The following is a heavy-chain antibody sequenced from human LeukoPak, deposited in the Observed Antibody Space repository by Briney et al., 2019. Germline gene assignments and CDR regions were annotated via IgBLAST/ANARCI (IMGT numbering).Heavy chain of an antibody. D-gene: IGHD3-22*01. CDR3: ARGSKRRSGYYGTFDY. V-gene: IGHV3-74*01. CDR2: INTDGSST. CDR1: GFPFSSYW. Sequence: GGSLRLSCAASGFPFSSYWMHWVRQAPGKGLVWVSRINTDGSSTSYADSVKGRFTISRDNAKNSLYLQMNSLRAEDTAVYYCARGSKRRSGYYGTFDYWGQGTLVTVSS. J-gene: IGHJ4*02.